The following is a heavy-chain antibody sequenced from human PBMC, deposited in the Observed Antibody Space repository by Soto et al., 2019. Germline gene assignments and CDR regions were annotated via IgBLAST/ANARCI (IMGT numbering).Heavy chain of an antibody. J-gene: IGHJ4*02. D-gene: IGHD6-13*01. CDR1: GFTFSSYG. CDR2: IWYDGSNK. Sequence: HPGGSLRLSCAASGFTFSSYGMHWVRQAPGKGLEWVAVIWYDGSNKYYADSVKGRFTISRDNSKNTLYLQMNSLRAEDTAVYYCARLKYSSSWYNPHFDYWGQGXLVTVSS. CDR3: ARLKYSSSWYNPHFDY. V-gene: IGHV3-33*01.